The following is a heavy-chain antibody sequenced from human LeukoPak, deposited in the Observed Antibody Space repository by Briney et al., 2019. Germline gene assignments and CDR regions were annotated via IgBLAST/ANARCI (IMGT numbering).Heavy chain of an antibody. CDR3: VKDLNWAFDY. J-gene: IGHJ4*02. CDR1: GFTFSSYS. CDR2: ISSSSSYI. Sequence: AGGSLRLSCAASGFTFSSYSMNWVRQAPGKGLEWVSSISSSSSYIYYADSVKGRFTISRDNAKNSLYLQMNSLRAEDTAVYYCVKDLNWAFDYWGQGTLVTVSS. D-gene: IGHD3-16*01. V-gene: IGHV3-21*01.